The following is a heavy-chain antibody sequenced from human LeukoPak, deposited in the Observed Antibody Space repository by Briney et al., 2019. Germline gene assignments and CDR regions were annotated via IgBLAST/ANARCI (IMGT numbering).Heavy chain of an antibody. V-gene: IGHV1-69*13. CDR1: GGTFSSYA. Sequence: SVKVSCKASGGTFSSYAISWVRQAPGQGLEWTGGIIPIFGTANYAQKFQGRVTITADESTSTAYMELSSLRSEDTAVYYCARTRPITIFGVVEPDYWGQGTLVTVSS. J-gene: IGHJ4*02. CDR3: ARTRPITIFGVVEPDY. CDR2: IIPIFGTA. D-gene: IGHD3-3*01.